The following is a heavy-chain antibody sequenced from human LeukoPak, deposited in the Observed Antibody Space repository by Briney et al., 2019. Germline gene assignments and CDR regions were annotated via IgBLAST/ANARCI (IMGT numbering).Heavy chain of an antibody. V-gene: IGHV4-38-2*02. CDR2: IDHSGST. CDR1: GYSISSGYY. J-gene: IGHJ4*02. D-gene: IGHD1-26*01. CDR3: ARCFRGLPDY. Sequence: SETLSLTCTVSGYSISSGYYWGWIRQPPGKGLEWTGSIDHSGSTYYNPSLKSRITISVDTSKNQFSLKLSSVTAADTAVYYCARCFRGLPDYWGQGTLVTVSS.